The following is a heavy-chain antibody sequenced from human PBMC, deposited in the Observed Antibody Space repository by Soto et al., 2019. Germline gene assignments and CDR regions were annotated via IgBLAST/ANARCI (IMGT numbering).Heavy chain of an antibody. J-gene: IGHJ4*02. Sequence: EVQLLESGGGLVQPGGSLRLSCAASGFTFNAYAMTWVRQAPGKRLEWVSAIGGSGGNRYYAASVRGRFTISRDNSKDTVDLQMNSLRVEDTAVYYCARVASDYINSVDHWGQGILVSVSS. CDR1: GFTFNAYA. CDR2: IGGSGGNR. D-gene: IGHD4-4*01. CDR3: ARVASDYINSVDH. V-gene: IGHV3-23*01.